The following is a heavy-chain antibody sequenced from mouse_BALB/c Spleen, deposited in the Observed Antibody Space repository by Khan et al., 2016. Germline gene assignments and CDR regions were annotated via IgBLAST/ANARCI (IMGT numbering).Heavy chain of an antibody. Sequence: QVQLMESGAELVRPGTSVKVSCKASGYAFTNYLIEWVKQRPGQGLEWIGVINTGSGGTNYNEKIKGKATLTADQSYSTAYMQLSSRTFDDAAVYFGARYDGNDYAMDYWGQGTSVTVSS. V-gene: IGHV1-54*01. CDR2: INTGSGGT. D-gene: IGHD2-3*01. J-gene: IGHJ4*01. CDR3: ARYDGNDYAMDY. CDR1: GYAFTNYL.